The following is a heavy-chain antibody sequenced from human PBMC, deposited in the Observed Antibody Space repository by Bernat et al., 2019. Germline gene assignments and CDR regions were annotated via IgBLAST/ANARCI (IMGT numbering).Heavy chain of an antibody. D-gene: IGHD6-13*01. J-gene: IGHJ4*02. Sequence: VQLVESGGGLVQPGRSPRLSCAASGFTFSSYAMHWVRQAPGKGLEWVAVISYDGSNKYYADSVKGRFTISRDNSKNTLYLQMNSLRAEDTAVYYCARTAKSSSWYVLDYWGQGTLVTVSS. V-gene: IGHV3-30-3*01. CDR1: GFTFSSYA. CDR2: ISYDGSNK. CDR3: ARTAKSSSWYVLDY.